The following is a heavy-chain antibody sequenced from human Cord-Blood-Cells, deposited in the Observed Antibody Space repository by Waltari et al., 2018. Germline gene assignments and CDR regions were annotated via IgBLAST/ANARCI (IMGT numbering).Heavy chain of an antibody. Sequence: QVQLQESGPGLVKPSETLSLTCAVSGYSISSGYYWGWIRQPPGKGLEWIGSIDHSGSTYYNPSRKSRVTISVDTSKNQFSLKLSSVTAADTAVYYCARLDDYGDYYYYGMDVWGQGTTVTVSS. CDR3: ARLDDYGDYYYYGMDV. CDR1: GYSISSGYY. CDR2: IDHSGST. D-gene: IGHD4-17*01. J-gene: IGHJ6*02. V-gene: IGHV4-38-2*01.